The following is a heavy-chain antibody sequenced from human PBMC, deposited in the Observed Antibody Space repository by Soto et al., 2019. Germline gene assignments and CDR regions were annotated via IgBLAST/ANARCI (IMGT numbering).Heavy chain of an antibody. CDR3: AREESAATNDAFDM. Sequence: VQLQQSGPGLVKPSQTLSLTCDISGASVSSNRSAWGWIRQSPSRGLEWLGRTYYRSRWYTDYADSLNSRITINPDTHRNQFSLQVNSVPPDDTAVYYCAREESAATNDAFDMWGPGTMFTVSS. J-gene: IGHJ3*02. D-gene: IGHD6-25*01. V-gene: IGHV6-1*01. CDR1: GASVSSNRSA. CDR2: TYYRSRWYT.